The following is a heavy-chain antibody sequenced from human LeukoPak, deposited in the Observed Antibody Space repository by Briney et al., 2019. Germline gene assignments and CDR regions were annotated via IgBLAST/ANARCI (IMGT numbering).Heavy chain of an antibody. CDR1: GYSFTSYW. Sequence: GESLKISCKGSGYSFTSYWIGWVRQMPGKGLAWMGIIYPGDSDTRYSPSFQGQVTISADKSISTAYLQWSSLKASDTAMYYCARFRRDYGDTFDYWGQGTLVTVSS. J-gene: IGHJ4*02. CDR3: ARFRRDYGDTFDY. V-gene: IGHV5-51*01. CDR2: IYPGDSDT. D-gene: IGHD4-17*01.